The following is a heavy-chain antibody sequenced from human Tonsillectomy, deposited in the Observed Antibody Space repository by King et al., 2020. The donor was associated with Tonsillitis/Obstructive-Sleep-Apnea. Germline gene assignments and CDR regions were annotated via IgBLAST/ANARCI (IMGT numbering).Heavy chain of an antibody. J-gene: IGHJ6*03. V-gene: IGHV5-51*01. CDR2: IDPADSDT. Sequence: VQLVESGAEVKKPGESLKISCKGSGYTFTSYCIGWVRQMTGKGLEWMGIIDPADSDTKYSPSFQGQVTISAEKSIRTAYLQWSNLKASDSAMYYCAGHEDGSEINYMDVWGKGTTVTVSS. D-gene: IGHD3-10*01. CDR3: AGHEDGSEINYMDV. CDR1: GYTFTSYC.